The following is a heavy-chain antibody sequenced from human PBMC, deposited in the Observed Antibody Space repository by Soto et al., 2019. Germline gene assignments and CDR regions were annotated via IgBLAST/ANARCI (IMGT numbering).Heavy chain of an antibody. CDR3: ATPHTLKAFDI. Sequence: GASVKVSCKASGYTFTSYYMHWVRQAPGQGLEWMGIINPSGGSTNYAQKFQGRVTMTRDTSTSTLYMELSSLRSEDTAVYYCATPHTLKAFDIWGQGTMVTVS. CDR2: INPSGGST. CDR1: GYTFTSYY. V-gene: IGHV1-46*01. D-gene: IGHD5-18*01. J-gene: IGHJ3*02.